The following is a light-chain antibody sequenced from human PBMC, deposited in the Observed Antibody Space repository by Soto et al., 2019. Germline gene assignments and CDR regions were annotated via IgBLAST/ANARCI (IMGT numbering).Light chain of an antibody. Sequence: QSVLTQPASVSGSPGQSITISCTGTSSDVGSYTLVSWYQQHPGKAPKLMIYEGSKRPSGVSNRFSGSKSGNTASLTISGLQAEDEADYYCSSYTSSSTYVFGTGTKLTVL. V-gene: IGLV2-14*02. J-gene: IGLJ1*01. CDR2: EGS. CDR1: SSDVGSYTL. CDR3: SSYTSSSTYV.